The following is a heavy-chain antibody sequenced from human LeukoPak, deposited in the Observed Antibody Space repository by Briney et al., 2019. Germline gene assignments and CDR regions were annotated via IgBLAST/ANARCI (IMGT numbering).Heavy chain of an antibody. CDR2: IYSGGST. J-gene: IGHJ4*02. V-gene: IGHV3-66*01. CDR1: GFTVSSNY. Sequence: PGGSLRLSCAASGFTVSSNYMSWVRQAPGKGLEWVSVIYSGGSTYYADSVKGGFTISRDNSKNTLYLQMNSLRAEDTAVYYCARGSYGDLVDYWGQGTLVTVSS. D-gene: IGHD4-17*01. CDR3: ARGSYGDLVDY.